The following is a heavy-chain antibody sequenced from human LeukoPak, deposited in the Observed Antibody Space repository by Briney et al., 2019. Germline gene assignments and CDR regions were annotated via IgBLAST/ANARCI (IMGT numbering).Heavy chain of an antibody. CDR2: VYYIGST. CDR3: ARHPAYRSGWYWYFDL. V-gene: IGHV4-39*01. D-gene: IGHD6-19*01. CDR1: GGSMSSSDHF. J-gene: IGHJ2*01. Sequence: SETLSLTCIVSGGSMSSSDHFWGWIRQPPGKALEWLASVYYIGSTYHNPSLRSRLSISLDTSKKQLSLKLDSVTAADTAVYYCARHPAYRSGWYWYFDLWGRGTLVTVSS.